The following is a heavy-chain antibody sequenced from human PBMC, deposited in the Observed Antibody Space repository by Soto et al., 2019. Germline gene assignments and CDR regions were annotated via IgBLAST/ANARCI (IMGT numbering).Heavy chain of an antibody. CDR3: ARGYGDYPNCIDP. CDR2: ISSSSSYI. D-gene: IGHD4-17*01. Sequence: PGGSLRLSCAASGFTFSSYSMNWVRQAPGKGLEWVSSISSSSSYIYYADSVKGRFIISRDNAKNSLYLQMNSLRAEDTAVYYCARGYGDYPNCIDPWGQGTLVTVSS. J-gene: IGHJ5*02. V-gene: IGHV3-21*01. CDR1: GFTFSSYS.